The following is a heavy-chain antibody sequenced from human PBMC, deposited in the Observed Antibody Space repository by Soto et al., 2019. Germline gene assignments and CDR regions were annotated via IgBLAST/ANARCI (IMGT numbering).Heavy chain of an antibody. Sequence: EVQLLESGGGLVQPGGSLRLSCAASGFTFSSYAMSWVRQAPGKGLEWVSAISGSGGSTYYADSVKGRFTISRDNSKNTLYLQMNRLRAEDTAVYYCAKDLVVVPASEYFQHWGQGTLVTVSS. V-gene: IGHV3-23*01. J-gene: IGHJ1*01. CDR1: GFTFSSYA. D-gene: IGHD2-2*01. CDR3: AKDLVVVPASEYFQH. CDR2: ISGSGGST.